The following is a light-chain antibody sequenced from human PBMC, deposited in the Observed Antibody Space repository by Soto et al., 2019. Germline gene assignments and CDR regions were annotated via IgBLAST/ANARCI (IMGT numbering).Light chain of an antibody. Sequence: DIPMTQSPSSLSASVGDRVTITCRASQSISSYLNWYQQKPGKAPKLLIYAASSLKSGVPSRFSGSGSGTDFTLTISSLQPEDFATYYCQQSYSTPPFFGGGTKVEIK. CDR2: AAS. CDR3: QQSYSTPPF. CDR1: QSISSY. J-gene: IGKJ4*01. V-gene: IGKV1-39*01.